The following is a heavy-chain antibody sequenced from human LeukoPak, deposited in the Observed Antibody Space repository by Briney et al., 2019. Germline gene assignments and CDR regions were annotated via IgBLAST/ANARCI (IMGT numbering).Heavy chain of an antibody. V-gene: IGHV1-69*13. CDR2: IIPIFGTG. CDR1: GGTFNNYA. J-gene: IGHJ3*02. D-gene: IGHD3-9*01. Sequence: SVKVSCKASGGTFNNYAISWVRQAPGQGLEWMGGIIPIFGTGNYAQKFQDRVTITADESTNTAYMQMSSLRSEDTAVYYCAAGTGFLTGYFVAFDIWGQGTMVTVSS. CDR3: AAGTGFLTGYFVAFDI.